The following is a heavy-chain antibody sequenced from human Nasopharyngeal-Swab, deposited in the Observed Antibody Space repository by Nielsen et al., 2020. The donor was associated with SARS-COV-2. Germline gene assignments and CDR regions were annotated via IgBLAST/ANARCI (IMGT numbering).Heavy chain of an antibody. Sequence: GGSLRLSCAASGFTFSSYGMHWVRQAPGKGLEWVAFIRYDGSNKYYADSVKGRFTISRDNSKNTLYLQMNSLRAEDTAVYYCARDYYYDSSGFGYFQHWGQGTLVTVSS. CDR1: GFTFSSYG. J-gene: IGHJ1*01. V-gene: IGHV3-30*02. CDR2: IRYDGSNK. CDR3: ARDYYYDSSGFGYFQH. D-gene: IGHD3-22*01.